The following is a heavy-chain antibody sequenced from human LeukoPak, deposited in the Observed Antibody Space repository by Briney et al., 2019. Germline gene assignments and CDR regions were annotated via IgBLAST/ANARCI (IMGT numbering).Heavy chain of an antibody. CDR1: GGSISSYY. CDR2: IYYSGST. D-gene: IGHD3-16*01. CDR3: ARGGIDAFDI. V-gene: IGHV4-59*13. J-gene: IGHJ3*02. Sequence: SETLSLTCTVSGGSISSYYWSWIRQPPGKGLEWIEYIYYSGSTHYNPSLKSRVTISVDTSKSHFSLKLSSVSAADTAVYYWARGGIDAFDIWGQGTMVTVSS.